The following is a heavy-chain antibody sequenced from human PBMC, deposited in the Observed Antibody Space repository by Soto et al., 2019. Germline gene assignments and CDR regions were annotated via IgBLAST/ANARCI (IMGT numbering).Heavy chain of an antibody. J-gene: IGHJ4*02. CDR2: INAGNGNT. CDR3: ARGTGGYDWFYDY. D-gene: IGHD5-12*01. Sequence: QVQLVQSGAEVKKPGASVKVSCKASGYTFTSYAMHWVRQAPGQRLEWMGWINAGNGNTKYSQKFQGRVTITRDTSASTAYMELSSLRSEDTAVYYCARGTGGYDWFYDYWGQGTLVTVSS. V-gene: IGHV1-3*01. CDR1: GYTFTSYA.